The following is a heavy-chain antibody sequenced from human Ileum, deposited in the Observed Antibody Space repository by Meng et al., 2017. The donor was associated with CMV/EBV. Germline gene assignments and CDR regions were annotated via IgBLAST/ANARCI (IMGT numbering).Heavy chain of an antibody. CDR3: ARAGPAAIFHRFDP. CDR2: IIPILGIA. D-gene: IGHD2-2*02. J-gene: IGHJ5*02. Sequence: KASGGTFSSYAISWVRQAPGQGLEWMGGIIPILGIANYAQKFQGRVTITADKSTSTAYMELSSLRSEDTAVYYCARAGPAAIFHRFDPWGQGTLVTVSS. CDR1: GGTFSSYA. V-gene: IGHV1-69*10.